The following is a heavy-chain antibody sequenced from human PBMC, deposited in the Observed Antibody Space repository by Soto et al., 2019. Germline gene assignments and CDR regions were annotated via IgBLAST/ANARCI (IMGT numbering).Heavy chain of an antibody. CDR1: GGSISSYY. J-gene: IGHJ4*02. Sequence: SETLSLTCTVSGGSISSYYWSWIRQPPGKGLEWIGYIYYSGSTNYNPSLKSRVTISVDTSKNQFSLKLSSVTAADTAVYYCAREGRMGTFDYWGQGALVTVSS. D-gene: IGHD1-1*01. CDR2: IYYSGST. CDR3: AREGRMGTFDY. V-gene: IGHV4-59*01.